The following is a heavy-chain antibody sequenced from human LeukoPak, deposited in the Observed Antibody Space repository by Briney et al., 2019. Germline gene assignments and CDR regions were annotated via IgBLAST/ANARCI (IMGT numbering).Heavy chain of an antibody. D-gene: IGHD3-16*01. CDR3: ASSAIGYVY. Sequence: SQTLSLTCTVSGGSISSGSYYWSWIRQPAGKGLEWIGRIYTSGSTNYNPSLKSRVTISVDTSKNQFSLKLSSVPAADTAVYYCASSAIGYVYWGQGTLVTVSS. CDR2: IYTSGST. CDR1: GGSISSGSYY. J-gene: IGHJ4*02. V-gene: IGHV4-61*02.